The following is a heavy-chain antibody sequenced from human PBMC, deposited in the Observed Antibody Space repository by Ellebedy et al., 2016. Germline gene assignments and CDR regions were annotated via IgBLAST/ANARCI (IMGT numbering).Heavy chain of an antibody. CDR2: IIPIPGIV. Sequence: ASVKVSCKASRGTFSSYAISWVRQAPGQGLEWMGRIIPIPGIVNHAQKFQGRVTITADKSTNTAYMELSSLRSEDTAVYFCARVQYDIPPGDVYYYDYYGMDVWGQGTTVSVSS. CDR1: RGTFSSYA. CDR3: ARVQYDIPPGDVYYYDYYGMDV. D-gene: IGHD3-9*01. V-gene: IGHV1-69*04. J-gene: IGHJ6*02.